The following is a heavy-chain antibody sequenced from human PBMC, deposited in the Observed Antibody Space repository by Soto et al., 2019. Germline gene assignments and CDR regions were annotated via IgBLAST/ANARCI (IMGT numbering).Heavy chain of an antibody. D-gene: IGHD3-3*01. V-gene: IGHV4-59*01. Sequence: SETLSLTCIVSGGSTSSNYWRCIRQPPGKGLEWVGYIYYTRSTNFNPSLKNRVIISVDTSKNQFSLKLSSVTGADTAVYYCARSYPNTIFGVVPSRGLDVWGQGTTVT. CDR3: ARSYPNTIFGVVPSRGLDV. CDR2: IYYTRST. CDR1: GGSTSSNY. J-gene: IGHJ6*02.